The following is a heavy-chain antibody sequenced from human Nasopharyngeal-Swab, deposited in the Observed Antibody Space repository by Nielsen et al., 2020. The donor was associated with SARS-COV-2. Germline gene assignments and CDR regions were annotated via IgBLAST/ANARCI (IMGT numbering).Heavy chain of an antibody. V-gene: IGHV4-34*01. CDR1: GGSFSGYY. CDR3: ARVPEGPSIAVDY. D-gene: IGHD6-6*01. CDR2: INHSGST. Sequence: SETLSLTCAVYGGSFSGYYWSWIRQPPGKGLEWIGEINHSGSTNYNPSLKSRVTISVDTSKNQFSLKLSSVTAADTAVYYCARVPEGPSIAVDYWGQGTLVTVSS. J-gene: IGHJ4*02.